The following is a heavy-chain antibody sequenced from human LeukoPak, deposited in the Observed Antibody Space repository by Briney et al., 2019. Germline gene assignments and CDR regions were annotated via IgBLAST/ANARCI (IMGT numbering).Heavy chain of an antibody. D-gene: IGHD6-19*01. CDR3: AGRDSSGWYMDY. J-gene: IGHJ4*02. V-gene: IGHV4-59*08. Sequence: PSETLSLTCTASGGSISSYYWSWIRRPPGKGLEWIGYIYYSGSTNYNPSLKSRVTISVDTSKNQFSLKLSSVTAADTAVYYCAGRDSSGWYMDYWGQGTLVTVSS. CDR2: IYYSGST. CDR1: GGSISSYY.